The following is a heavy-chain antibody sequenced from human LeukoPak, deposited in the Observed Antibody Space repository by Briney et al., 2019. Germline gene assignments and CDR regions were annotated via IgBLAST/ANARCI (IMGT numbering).Heavy chain of an antibody. CDR3: AREHPHFGELWNDY. CDR1: GYTLTELS. V-gene: IGHV1-24*01. D-gene: IGHD3-10*01. J-gene: IGHJ4*02. Sequence: SVNVSCKVSGYTLTELSLHWVRQAPGKGLEWMGRFDPEDGETIYARKFQGRVTMTTDKSTSTAYMELRSLRSDDTAVYYCAREHPHFGELWNDYWGQGTPVTVSS. CDR2: FDPEDGET.